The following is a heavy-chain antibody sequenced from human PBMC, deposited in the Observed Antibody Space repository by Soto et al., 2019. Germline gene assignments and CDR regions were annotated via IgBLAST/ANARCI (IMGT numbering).Heavy chain of an antibody. V-gene: IGHV1-8*01. Sequence: ASVKVSCKASGYTFTSYDINWLRQATGQGLEWMGWMNPNSGNTGYAQKFQGRVTMTRNTSISTAYMELSSLRSEDTAVYYCARVLNSIRLGELSLPDYWGQGTLVTVSS. CDR1: GYTFTSYD. J-gene: IGHJ4*02. CDR2: MNPNSGNT. D-gene: IGHD3-16*02. CDR3: ARVLNSIRLGELSLPDY.